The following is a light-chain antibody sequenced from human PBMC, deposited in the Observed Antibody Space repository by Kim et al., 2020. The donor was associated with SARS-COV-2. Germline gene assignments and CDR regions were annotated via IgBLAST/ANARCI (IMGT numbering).Light chain of an antibody. CDR1: QSVRNN. CDR2: GTS. J-gene: IGKJ4*01. CDR3: QQYNDWPLIT. V-gene: IGKV3-15*01. Sequence: IVMTQSPATLSVSQGERVTLSCRASQSVRNNLAWYQQRPGQAPRLLIYGTSTRATDISARFSGSGSGTEFTLTIRSLQSEDLAVYYCQQYNDWPLITFGGGTKVDIK.